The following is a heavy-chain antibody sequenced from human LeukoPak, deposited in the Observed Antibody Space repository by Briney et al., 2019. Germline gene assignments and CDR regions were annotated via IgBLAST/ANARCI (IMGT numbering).Heavy chain of an antibody. CDR3: ARVNRRGTNWFDP. J-gene: IGHJ5*02. CDR2: INPNSGGT. CDR1: GYTFTGYY. V-gene: IGHV1-2*02. Sequence: SVKVSCKASGYTFTGYYMHWVRQAAGQGLEWMGWINPNSGGTNYAQKFQGRVTMTRDTSISTAYMELSRLRSDDTAVYYCARVNRRGTNWFDPWGQGTLVTVSS. D-gene: IGHD1-14*01.